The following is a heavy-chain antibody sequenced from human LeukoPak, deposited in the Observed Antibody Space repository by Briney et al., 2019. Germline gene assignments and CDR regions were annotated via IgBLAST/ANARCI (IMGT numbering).Heavy chain of an antibody. J-gene: IGHJ4*02. Sequence: SETLSLTCTVSGGSISSYYWSWIRQPPGKGLEWIGYIYYSGSTNYNPSLKSRVTISVDTSKNQFSLKLSSVTAADTAVYYCARAPLARELDYWGQGTLVTVSS. D-gene: IGHD5-12*01. CDR1: GGSISSYY. CDR3: ARAPLARELDY. V-gene: IGHV4-59*08. CDR2: IYYSGST.